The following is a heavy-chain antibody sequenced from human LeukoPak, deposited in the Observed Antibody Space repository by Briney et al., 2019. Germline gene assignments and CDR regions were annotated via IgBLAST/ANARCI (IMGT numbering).Heavy chain of an antibody. D-gene: IGHD6-25*01. CDR2: ISTNDI. V-gene: IGHV3-21*01. CDR1: GFTLSSHT. CDR3: ASLPTAASYMDV. J-gene: IGHJ6*03. Sequence: GGSLRLSCAASGFTLSSHTMNWVRQAPGRGLEWVSAISTNDIQYADSVKGRFTISRDNAKNSLYLQMDSLRAEDTAVYYCASLPTAASYMDVWGKGTTVTVSS.